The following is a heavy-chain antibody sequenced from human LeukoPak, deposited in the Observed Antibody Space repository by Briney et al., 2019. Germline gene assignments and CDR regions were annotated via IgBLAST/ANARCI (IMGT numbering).Heavy chain of an antibody. CDR3: ARHSSVIKSSWIDY. Sequence: GESLKISCKGSGYSFTSYWIGWMRQLPGKGLEWMGIIYPGDSDTRYSPSFQGQVTIAADKSISTAYLQWSSLKASDTAMYYCARHSSVIKSSWIDYWGQGTLVTVSS. D-gene: IGHD3-16*02. J-gene: IGHJ4*02. CDR2: IYPGDSDT. V-gene: IGHV5-51*01. CDR1: GYSFTSYW.